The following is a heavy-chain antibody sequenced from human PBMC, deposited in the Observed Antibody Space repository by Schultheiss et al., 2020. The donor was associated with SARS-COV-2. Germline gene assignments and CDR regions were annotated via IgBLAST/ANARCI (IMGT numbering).Heavy chain of an antibody. CDR3: ARQTRIAVAGIDY. Sequence: SETLSLTCTVSGGSISSYYWSWIRQPPGKGLEWIGYIYYSGSTYYNPSLKSRVTISVDTSKNQFSLKLSSVTAADTAVYYCARQTRIAVAGIDYWGQGTLVTVSS. D-gene: IGHD6-19*01. CDR1: GGSISSYY. J-gene: IGHJ4*02. V-gene: IGHV4-59*08. CDR2: IYYSGST.